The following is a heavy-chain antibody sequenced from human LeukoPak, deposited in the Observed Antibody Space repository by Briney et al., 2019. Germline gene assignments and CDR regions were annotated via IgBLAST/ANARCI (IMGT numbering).Heavy chain of an antibody. J-gene: IGHJ4*02. Sequence: ASVKVSCKASGGIFSSYAISWVRQAPGQGLEWMGRIIPIHGTANYAQKFQGRVTITADKSTSTAYMELSSLRSEDTAVYYCARPDGSGSLGLDYWGQGTLVTVSS. CDR3: ARPDGSGSLGLDY. V-gene: IGHV1-69*04. CDR1: GGIFSSYA. CDR2: IIPIHGTA. D-gene: IGHD3-10*01.